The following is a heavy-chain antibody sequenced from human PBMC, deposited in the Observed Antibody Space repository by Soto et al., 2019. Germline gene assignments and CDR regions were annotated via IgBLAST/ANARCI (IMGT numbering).Heavy chain of an antibody. CDR3: AREDYGDYGGYFDY. Sequence: PSETLSLTCAVSGGSISSSNWWSWIRQPPGKGLEWIGNTYHSGNPYYNPSLKSRVTISVDGSKNQFSLKVSSVTAADTAVYYCAREDYGDYGGYFDYWGQGSLVTAPQ. J-gene: IGHJ4*02. V-gene: IGHV4-4*02. CDR2: TYHSGNP. CDR1: GGSISSSNW. D-gene: IGHD4-17*01.